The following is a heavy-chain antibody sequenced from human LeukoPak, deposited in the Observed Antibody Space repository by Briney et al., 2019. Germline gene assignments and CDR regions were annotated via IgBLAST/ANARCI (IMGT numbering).Heavy chain of an antibody. J-gene: IGHJ4*02. CDR3: ATTYQLLWFGELSG. V-gene: IGHV1-2*02. D-gene: IGHD3-10*01. Sequence: ASVKVSCKASGYSFSGHYIHWVRQAPGQGLEWMGWINPNSGDTKYAQEFQGRVTMTRDTSIITAYMELGRLRSDDTAMYYCATTYQLLWFGELSGWGQGTLVTVSS. CDR1: GYSFSGHY. CDR2: INPNSGDT.